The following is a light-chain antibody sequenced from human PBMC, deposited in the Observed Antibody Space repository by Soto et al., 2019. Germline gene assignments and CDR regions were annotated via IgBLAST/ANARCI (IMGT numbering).Light chain of an antibody. CDR2: KAS. J-gene: IGKJ1*01. CDR1: QSISSW. CDR3: QEYIHWPPGM. Sequence: DIQMTQSPSTLSASVGDRVTITCRASQSISSWLAWYQQKPGKAPKLLIYKASSLESGVPSRFSGSGSGTEFTLTISSLQSEDFAVYYCQEYIHWPPGMFGPGTTVDIK. V-gene: IGKV1-5*03.